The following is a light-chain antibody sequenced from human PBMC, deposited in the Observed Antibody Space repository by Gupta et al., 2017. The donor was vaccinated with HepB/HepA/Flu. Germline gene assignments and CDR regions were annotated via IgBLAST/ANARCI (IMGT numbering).Light chain of an antibody. J-gene: IGLJ2*01. CDR2: EVS. CDR3: CPYAGSSTVV. Sequence: QFDRTHPATGSRSPGQSEANCCTGTSSDVGSYDIVSWYQQHPGKAPKLMIYEVSKRPSGVSTRFSGSKSGNTASRTISGLQAEDEADYYCCPYAGSSTVVFGGGTKLTGL. CDR1: SSDVGSYDI. V-gene: IGLV2-23*02.